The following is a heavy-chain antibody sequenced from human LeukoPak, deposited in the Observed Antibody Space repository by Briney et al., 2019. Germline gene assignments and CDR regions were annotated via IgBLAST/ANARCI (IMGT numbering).Heavy chain of an antibody. CDR3: AKDLHGAFDY. V-gene: IGHV3-23*01. J-gene: IGHJ4*02. CDR1: GFSFSIYG. Sequence: GGTLRLSCAASGFSFSIYGMSWVRQAPGKGLHWLSAISANGINTYYADSVKGRFTISRDNSKNTLYLHMHSLRADDTALYYCAKDLHGAFDYWGQGILVTVSS. D-gene: IGHD3-10*01. CDR2: ISANGINT.